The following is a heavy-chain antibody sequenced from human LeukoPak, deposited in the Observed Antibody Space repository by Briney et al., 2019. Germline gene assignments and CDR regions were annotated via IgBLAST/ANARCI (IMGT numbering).Heavy chain of an antibody. CDR3: ASDGPGAFDI. CDR1: GGSISSGSYY. CDR2: IYTSGST. Sequence: SETLSLTCTVSGGSISSGSYYWSWIRQPAGKGLEWIGRIYTSGSTNYNPSLKSRVTISVDTSKNQFSLKLSSVTAADTAVYYCASDGPGAFDIWGQGTMVTVSS. V-gene: IGHV4-61*02. J-gene: IGHJ3*02.